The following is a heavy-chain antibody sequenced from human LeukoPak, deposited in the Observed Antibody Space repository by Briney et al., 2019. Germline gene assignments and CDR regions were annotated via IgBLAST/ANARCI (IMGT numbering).Heavy chain of an antibody. CDR1: GFTFSSYA. V-gene: IGHV3-23*01. CDR3: ARESDY. J-gene: IGHJ4*02. CDR2: ISGSGSST. Sequence: GGSLRLSCAASGFTFSSYAMSWVRQAPGKGLEWLSTISGSGSSTYYTDSVRGRFAISRDNSKNTLYPQMNSLRAEDTAVYYCARESDYWGQGTLVTVFS.